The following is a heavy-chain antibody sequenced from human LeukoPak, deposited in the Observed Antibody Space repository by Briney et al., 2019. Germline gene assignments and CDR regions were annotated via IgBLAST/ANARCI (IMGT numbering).Heavy chain of an antibody. CDR2: INHSGST. D-gene: IGHD3-9*01. CDR1: GGSFSGYY. Sequence: PSETLSLTCAVYGGSFSGYYWSWIRQPPGKGLEWIGEINHSGSTNYNPSLKSRVTISVDTSKNQFSLKLSSVTAADTAVYYCARPNYDILTGPSPWFDPWGQGTLVTVSS. CDR3: ARPNYDILTGPSPWFDP. J-gene: IGHJ5*02. V-gene: IGHV4-34*01.